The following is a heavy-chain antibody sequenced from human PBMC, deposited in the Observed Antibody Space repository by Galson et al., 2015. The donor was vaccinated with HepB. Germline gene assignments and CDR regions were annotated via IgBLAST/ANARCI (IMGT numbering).Heavy chain of an antibody. Sequence: SLRLSCAASGSTFSNYAMHWVRQAPGKGLEWVALLSYDGSNKYYADSVKGRFTISRDNSKNTLYLQMNSLRAEDTAVYYCARADVSLPGPFDIWGQGTMVTVSS. CDR2: LSYDGSNK. D-gene: IGHD3-10*01. J-gene: IGHJ3*02. V-gene: IGHV3-30-3*02. CDR1: GSTFSNYA. CDR3: ARADVSLPGPFDI.